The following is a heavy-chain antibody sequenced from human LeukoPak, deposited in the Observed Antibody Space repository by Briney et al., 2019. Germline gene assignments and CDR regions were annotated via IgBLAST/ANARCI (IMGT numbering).Heavy chain of an antibody. Sequence: GGSLRLSCAASGFTFSSYAMHWVRQAPGKGLEWVAVISYDGSNKYYADSVKGRFTISRDNAKNSLYLQMNSLRAEDTAVYYCARKGGAAAGSQWAFDIWGQGTMVTVSS. CDR2: ISYDGSNK. V-gene: IGHV3-30-3*01. D-gene: IGHD6-13*01. CDR3: ARKGGAAAGSQWAFDI. J-gene: IGHJ3*02. CDR1: GFTFSSYA.